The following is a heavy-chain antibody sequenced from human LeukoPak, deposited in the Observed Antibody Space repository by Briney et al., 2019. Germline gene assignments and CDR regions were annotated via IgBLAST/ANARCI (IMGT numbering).Heavy chain of an antibody. D-gene: IGHD2-21*02. J-gene: IGHJ4*02. CDR1: GGSVSSSSYY. V-gene: IGHV4-39*01. CDR3: ASLVVVVVTASEIDY. CDR2: FHYSGST. Sequence: SETLSLTCSVSGGSVSSSSYYWGWVRQPPGKGLEWIGSFHYSGSTYYNPSLKSRVTISGDTSKNQFSLKLRSVTAADTAVYYCASLVVVVVTASEIDYWGQGTLVTVSS.